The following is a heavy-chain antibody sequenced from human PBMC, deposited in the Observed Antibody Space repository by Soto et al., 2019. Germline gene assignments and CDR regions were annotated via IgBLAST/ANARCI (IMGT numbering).Heavy chain of an antibody. CDR1: GFAFTNAW. CDR3: TTDCLGSCPNVDV. Sequence: LRLSCAASGFAFTNAWMSWVRQAPGTGLEWVGRIKSRSDGGTTDYAAPVNGRFTISRDDSKNTLYLQMSSLKTEDTAVYYCTTDCLGSCPNVDVWGQGTTVTVSS. J-gene: IGHJ6*02. D-gene: IGHD2-8*01. V-gene: IGHV3-15*01. CDR2: IKSRSDGGTT.